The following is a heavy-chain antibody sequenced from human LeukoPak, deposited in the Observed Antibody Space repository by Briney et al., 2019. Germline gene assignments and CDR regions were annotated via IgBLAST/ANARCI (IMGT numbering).Heavy chain of an antibody. CDR3: AFELPPNWFDP. Sequence: AGSLRLSCAASGFTFSSYAMTWVRQAPGNGLEWVSAISGSGDNTYYADSVKGRFTISRDNSKNPLYLQMNSLRAEDTAVYYCAFELPPNWFDPWGQGTLVTVFS. CDR2: ISGSGDNT. CDR1: GFTFSSYA. J-gene: IGHJ5*02. V-gene: IGHV3-23*01. D-gene: IGHD3-10*01.